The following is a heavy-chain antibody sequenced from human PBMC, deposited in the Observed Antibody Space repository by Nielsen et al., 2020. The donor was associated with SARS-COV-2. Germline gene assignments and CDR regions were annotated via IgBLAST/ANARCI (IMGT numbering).Heavy chain of an antibody. CDR2: ISWNSGSI. V-gene: IGHV3-9*01. D-gene: IGHD7-27*01. Sequence: SLKISCAASGFTFDDYALHWVRQAPGKGLEWVSGISWNSGSIAYADSVKGRFTISRDNAENTLHLDMGSLRVGDSAVYYCTRDGHHWDLDNWGQGALVTVSS. CDR3: TRDGHHWDLDN. J-gene: IGHJ4*02. CDR1: GFTFDDYA.